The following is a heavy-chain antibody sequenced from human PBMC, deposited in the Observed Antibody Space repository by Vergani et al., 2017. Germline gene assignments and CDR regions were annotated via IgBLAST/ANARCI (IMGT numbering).Heavy chain of an antibody. CDR1: GFTFSSYA. D-gene: IGHD2-15*01. V-gene: IGHV3-23*01. Sequence: EVQVLESGGGLVQPGGSLRLSCAASGFTFSSYAMSWVRQAPGKGLEWVSAISGSGGSTYFADSVKGRFTISRDNSKNNLYLQMNSLRAEDTAVYYCAKDRYCSGGSCYSTDYWCQGTLVTVSS. J-gene: IGHJ4*02. CDR2: ISGSGGST. CDR3: AKDRYCSGGSCYSTDY.